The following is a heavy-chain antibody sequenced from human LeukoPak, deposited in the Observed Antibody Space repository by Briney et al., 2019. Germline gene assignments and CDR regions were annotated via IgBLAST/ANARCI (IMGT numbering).Heavy chain of an antibody. CDR1: GYTFTSYD. J-gene: IGHJ4*02. V-gene: IGHV1-8*01. CDR2: MNPNSGNT. Sequence: ASVKVSCKASGYTFTSYDINWVRQATGQGLEWMGWMNPNSGNTGYAQKFQGRVTMTRNTSISTAYMELSSLRSEDTAVYYCASRAALWLPFDYWGQGTLVTVSS. CDR3: ASRAALWLPFDY. D-gene: IGHD3-10*01.